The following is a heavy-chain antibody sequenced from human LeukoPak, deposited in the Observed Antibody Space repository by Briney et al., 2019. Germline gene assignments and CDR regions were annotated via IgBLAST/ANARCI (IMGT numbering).Heavy chain of an antibody. CDR2: IRHDAGVT. J-gene: IGHJ4*02. CDR1: GFTVSNYW. D-gene: IGHD2-8*02. V-gene: IGHV3-74*01. Sequence: GGSLRLSCAASGFTVSNYWMHWVRQAPGKGLVWVSRIRHDAGVTTYADSVKGRFTTSRDNAKNTLYLQMNSLRAEDTAVYHCAKGSLGHCTGARCYPFDSWGQGTLVTVSS. CDR3: AKGSLGHCTGARCYPFDS.